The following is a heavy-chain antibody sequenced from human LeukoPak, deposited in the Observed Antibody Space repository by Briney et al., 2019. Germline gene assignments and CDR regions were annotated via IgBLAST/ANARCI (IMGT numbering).Heavy chain of an antibody. CDR2: INPSGGST. D-gene: IGHD6-13*01. V-gene: IGHV1-46*01. CDR1: GYTFTSYY. Sequence: VASEKVSCKASGYTFTSYYMHWVRQAPGQGLEWMGIINPSGGSTSYAQKFQGRVTMTRDMSTSTVYMELSSLRSEDTAVYYCARGGIRDSSSRSRSWYETYFDYWGQGTLVTVSS. J-gene: IGHJ4*02. CDR3: ARGGIRDSSSRSRSWYETYFDY.